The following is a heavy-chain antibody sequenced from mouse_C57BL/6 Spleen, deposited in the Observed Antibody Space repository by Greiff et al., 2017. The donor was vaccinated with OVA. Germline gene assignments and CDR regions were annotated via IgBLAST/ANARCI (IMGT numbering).Heavy chain of an antibody. J-gene: IGHJ1*03. CDR1: GFNIQDYY. CDR2: IDPEDGET. V-gene: IGHV14-2*01. CDR3: ARKGTTVVAHWYFDV. D-gene: IGHD1-1*01. Sequence: VQLKESGAELVKPGASVKLSCTASGFNIQDYYMHWVKQRTEQGLEWIGRIDPEDGETKSAPNFQGKATLTADTSSNTAYLQLSSLTSEDTAVYYCARKGTTVVAHWYFDVWGTGTTVTVSS.